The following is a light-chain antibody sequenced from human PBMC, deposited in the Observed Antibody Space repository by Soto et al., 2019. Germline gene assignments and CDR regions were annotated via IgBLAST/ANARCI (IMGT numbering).Light chain of an antibody. Sequence: EIVLTQSPGTQSLSPGERATLSCRASPSVSSSYLAWYQKKPGQPPRLLIYGASTRATGIPARFSGDASGTDFTLTIDSLHSEDFVVYEGLQSDGWPLTFGPFTQVDIK. CDR1: PSVSSSY. CDR2: GAS. V-gene: IGKV3-20*01. J-gene: IGKJ5*01. CDR3: LQSDGWPLT.